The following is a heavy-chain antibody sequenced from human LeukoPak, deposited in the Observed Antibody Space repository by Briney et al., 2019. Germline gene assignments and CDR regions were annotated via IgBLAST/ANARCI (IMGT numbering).Heavy chain of an antibody. CDR1: GGSFSGYY. Sequence: PSETLSLTCAVYGGSFSGYYWSWIRQPPGKGLEWIGEINHSGSTNYNPSLKSRVTISVDTSKNQFSLKLSSVTAADTAVYYCARGPRVRFLEWSSYYYYGMDVWGQGTTVTVSS. CDR2: INHSGST. D-gene: IGHD3-3*01. V-gene: IGHV4-34*01. CDR3: ARGPRVRFLEWSSYYYYGMDV. J-gene: IGHJ6*02.